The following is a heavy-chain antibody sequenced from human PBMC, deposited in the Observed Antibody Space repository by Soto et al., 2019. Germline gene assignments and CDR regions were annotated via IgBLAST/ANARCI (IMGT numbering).Heavy chain of an antibody. V-gene: IGHV4-34*01. CDR2: INHSGST. D-gene: IGHD6-13*01. CDR3: ARYIAADGRGLDY. Sequence: SETLSLTCAVYGGSFSGYYWSWIRQPPGKGLEWIGEINHSGSTNYNPSLKSRVTISVDTSKNQFSLKLSSVTAADTAVYYCARYIAADGRGLDYWGQGTLVTVSS. J-gene: IGHJ4*02. CDR1: GGSFSGYY.